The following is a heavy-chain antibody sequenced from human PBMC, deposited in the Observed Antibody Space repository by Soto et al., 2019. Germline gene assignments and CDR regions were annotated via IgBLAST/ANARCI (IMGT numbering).Heavy chain of an antibody. CDR2: IIPIFGTA. CDR3: ASRFTPGYCSGGRCYEKIYYYYYGMDV. D-gene: IGHD2-15*01. Sequence: VASVKVSCKASGGTFSSYAISWVRQAPGQGLEWMGGIIPIFGTANYAQKFQGRVTITADESTSTAYMELSSLRSEDTAVYYCASRFTPGYCSGGRCYEKIYYYYYGMDVWGQGTTVTVSS. CDR1: GGTFSSYA. J-gene: IGHJ6*02. V-gene: IGHV1-69*13.